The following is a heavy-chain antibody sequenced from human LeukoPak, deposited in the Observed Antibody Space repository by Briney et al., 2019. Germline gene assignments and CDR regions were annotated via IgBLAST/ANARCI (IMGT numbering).Heavy chain of an antibody. D-gene: IGHD3-10*01. V-gene: IGHV3-11*01. CDR1: GFTFSDYD. CDR3: ARVDYYGSGILDP. J-gene: IGHJ5*02. CDR2: ISSSGSTI. Sequence: SLRLSCAAAGFTFSDYDMSSIRQAPGKGMEWVSYISSSGSTIYYADSVEGRFTISRDNAKNSLYLQMNSLRAEDTAVYYCARVDYYGSGILDPWGQGTLVTVSS.